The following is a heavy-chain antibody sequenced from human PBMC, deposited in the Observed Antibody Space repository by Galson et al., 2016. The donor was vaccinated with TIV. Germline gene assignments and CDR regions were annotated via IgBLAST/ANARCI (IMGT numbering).Heavy chain of an antibody. V-gene: IGHV3-21*01. CDR3: ARTGNYYHYAMDV. D-gene: IGHD7-27*01. J-gene: IGHJ6*02. CDR2: ISSTSNYI. CDR1: GFTLSNYN. Sequence: SLRLSCAASGFTLSNYNMNWVRQAPGKGLEWVSSISSTSNYIYYGDPVKGRFTISRDNAENSLHLHMNSLRAEDTAIYFCARTGNYYHYAMDVWGQGTTVTVSS.